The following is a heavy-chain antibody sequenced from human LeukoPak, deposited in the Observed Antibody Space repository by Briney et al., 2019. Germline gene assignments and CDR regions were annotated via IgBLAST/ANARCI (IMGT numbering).Heavy chain of an antibody. CDR2: IYYSGST. CDR3: ARDSPRRGMDV. D-gene: IGHD5-24*01. Sequence: SETLSLTCTVSGGSISSDYWSWIRQPPGKGLEWIGYIYYSGSTNYNPSLKSRVTISVDTSKYQFSLKLSSVTAADTAVYYCARDSPRRGMDVWGQGTTVTVSS. CDR1: GGSISSDY. J-gene: IGHJ6*02. V-gene: IGHV4-59*01.